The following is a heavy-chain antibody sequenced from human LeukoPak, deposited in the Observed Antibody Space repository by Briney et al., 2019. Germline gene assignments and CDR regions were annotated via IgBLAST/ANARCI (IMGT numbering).Heavy chain of an antibody. V-gene: IGHV3-30*02. CDR3: ANCRPEAAAAFSNRYYYYYYMDV. CDR2: IRYDGSNK. Sequence: GGSLRLSCAASGFTFSSYGMHWVRQAPGKGLEWVAFIRYDGSNKYYADSVKGRFTISRDNSKNTLYLQMNSLRAEDTAVYYCANCRPEAAAAFSNRYYYYYYMDVWGKGTTVTISS. J-gene: IGHJ6*03. D-gene: IGHD6-13*01. CDR1: GFTFSSYG.